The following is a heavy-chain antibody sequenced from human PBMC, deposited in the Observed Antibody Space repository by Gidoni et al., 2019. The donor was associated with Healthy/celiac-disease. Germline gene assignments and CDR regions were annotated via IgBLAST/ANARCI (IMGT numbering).Heavy chain of an antibody. D-gene: IGHD5-18*01. V-gene: IGHV3-74*01. J-gene: IGHJ4*02. Sequence: EVQLLESGGGLVQPGGSLRLPCAASGFTFSRYWMHWVRQAPGKGLVWVSRINSDGSSTSYADSVKGRFTISRDNAKNTLYLQMNSLRAEDTAVYYCARGQETAMNDYWGQGTLVTVSS. CDR1: GFTFSRYW. CDR2: INSDGSST. CDR3: ARGQETAMNDY.